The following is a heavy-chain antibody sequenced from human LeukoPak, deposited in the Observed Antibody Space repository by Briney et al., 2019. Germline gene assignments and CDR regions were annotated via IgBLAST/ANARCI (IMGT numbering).Heavy chain of an antibody. J-gene: IGHJ3*02. CDR3: ARDPYYDILTGYLIRGAFDI. V-gene: IGHV4-39*07. D-gene: IGHD3-9*01. CDR1: GGSISSSSYY. CDR2: IYYSGST. Sequence: SETLSLTCTVSGGSISSSSYYWGWIRQPPGKGLEWIGSIYYSGSTYYNPSLKSRVTISVDTSKNQFSLKLSSVTAADTAVYYCARDPYYDILTGYLIRGAFDIWGLGTVVTVSS.